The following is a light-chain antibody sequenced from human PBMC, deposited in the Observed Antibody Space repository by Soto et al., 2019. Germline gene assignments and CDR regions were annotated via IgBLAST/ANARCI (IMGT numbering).Light chain of an antibody. V-gene: IGKV3-20*01. CDR1: QTADDNY. CDR2: GAT. J-gene: IGKJ4*01. Sequence: IVLTQSPCTLSLSQGERASLSCRASQTADDNYLGWYQQKPGQAPRLLIYGATNRATGIPDRFSGSGSGTDFTLTISSLQSEDFAVYYCQQYNSWPLTFGGGTKVDIK. CDR3: QQYNSWPLT.